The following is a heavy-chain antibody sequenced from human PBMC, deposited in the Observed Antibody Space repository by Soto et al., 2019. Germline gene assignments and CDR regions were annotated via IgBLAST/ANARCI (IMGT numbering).Heavy chain of an antibody. J-gene: IGHJ3*02. V-gene: IGHV3-9*01. Sequence: EVRLVESGGGLVQPDRSLRLSCAGSGFTFDNFAMHWVRQAPGKGLEWVSGISWDSSTIGYADSVKGRFTISRDNAKNSLYLQMNSLRPEDTALYYCTKPGGTGHVFDIWGQGTMVTVSS. CDR1: GFTFDNFA. CDR2: ISWDSSTI. D-gene: IGHD3-16*01. CDR3: TKPGGTGHVFDI.